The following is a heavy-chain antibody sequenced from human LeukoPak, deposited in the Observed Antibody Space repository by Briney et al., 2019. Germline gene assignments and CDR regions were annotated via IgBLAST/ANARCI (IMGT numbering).Heavy chain of an antibody. D-gene: IGHD6-13*01. CDR1: GGSISSSSYY. Sequence: PSETLSLTCTVSGGSISSSSYYWGWIRQPPGKGLEWIGSIYYSGSTYYDPSLKSRVTISVDTSKNQFSLKLSSVTAADTAVYYCASRIAAAGTKKGWYFDLWGRGTLVTVSS. J-gene: IGHJ2*01. CDR3: ASRIAAAGTKKGWYFDL. V-gene: IGHV4-39*01. CDR2: IYYSGST.